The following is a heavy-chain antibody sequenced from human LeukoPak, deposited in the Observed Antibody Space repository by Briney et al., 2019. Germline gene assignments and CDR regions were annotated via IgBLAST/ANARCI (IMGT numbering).Heavy chain of an antibody. V-gene: IGHV4-59*08. CDR3: ARHYGYSYGPDY. J-gene: IGHJ4*02. CDR1: GGSISTYY. D-gene: IGHD5-18*01. Sequence: PSETLSLTCTVSGGSISTYYWSWIRQPPGKGLEWIGYVYYSGSTSHNPSLKSRVIISVDTSKNEFSLNVSSVTAADTAVYYCARHYGYSYGPDYWGQGTLVTVSS. CDR2: VYYSGST.